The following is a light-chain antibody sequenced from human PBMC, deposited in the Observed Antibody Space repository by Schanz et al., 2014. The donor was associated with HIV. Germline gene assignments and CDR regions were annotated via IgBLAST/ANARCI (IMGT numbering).Light chain of an antibody. CDR3: QQSYSTPSIT. V-gene: IGKV1-39*01. CDR1: QSIDNW. CDR2: AAS. Sequence: DIQMTQSPSTLSASVGARVTMTCRASQSIDNWLAWYQQKPGKAPKLLIYAASNLQSGVPLRFNGSGSGTDFTLTISSLQPEDFASYFCQQSYSTPSITFGQGTRLEIK. J-gene: IGKJ5*01.